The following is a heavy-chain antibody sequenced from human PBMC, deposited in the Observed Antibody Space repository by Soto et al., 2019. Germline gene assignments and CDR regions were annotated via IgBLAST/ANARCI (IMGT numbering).Heavy chain of an antibody. CDR2: IYYSGST. Sequence: PSETLSLTCTVSGGSISSYYWSWIRQPPGMGLEWIGYIYYSGSTNYNPSLKSRVTISVDTSKNQFSLKLSSVTAADTAVYYCSRDSPYYYDSRRYYYGMDVRGHGTTVTVSS. CDR1: GGSISSYY. CDR3: SRDSPYYYDSRRYYYGMDV. D-gene: IGHD3-22*01. V-gene: IGHV4-59*01. J-gene: IGHJ6*02.